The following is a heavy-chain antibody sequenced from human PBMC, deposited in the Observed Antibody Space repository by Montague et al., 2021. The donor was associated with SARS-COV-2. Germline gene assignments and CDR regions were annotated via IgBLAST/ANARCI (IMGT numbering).Heavy chain of an antibody. CDR2: IHHGGST. CDR1: GGSFSTYS. Sequence: SETLSLTCAVHGGSFSTYSWNWIRQPPGKGLEWIGEIHHGGSTNYNPSPKSRVTISADTSKNQFSLKLTSVAAADTAVYYCARLRDGVVPSPILGVGPYYSYYYMDVWGRGTTVTVSS. CDR3: ARLRDGVVPSPILGVGPYYSYYYMDV. J-gene: IGHJ6*03. D-gene: IGHD3-10*01. V-gene: IGHV4-34*01.